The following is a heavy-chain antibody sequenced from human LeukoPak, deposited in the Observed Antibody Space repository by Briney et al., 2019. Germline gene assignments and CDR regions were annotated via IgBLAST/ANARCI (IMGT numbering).Heavy chain of an antibody. D-gene: IGHD3-22*01. CDR3: ARKRNTDYYDSSGYFRARGYYYMDV. CDR2: INHSGST. Sequence: SETLSLTCAVYGGSFSGYYWSWIRQPPGKYLEWIGEINHSGSTNYNPSLKSRVTISVDTSKNQFSLKLSSVTAADTAVYYCARKRNTDYYDSSGYFRARGYYYMDVWGKGTTDTISS. CDR1: GGSFSGYY. V-gene: IGHV4-34*01. J-gene: IGHJ6*03.